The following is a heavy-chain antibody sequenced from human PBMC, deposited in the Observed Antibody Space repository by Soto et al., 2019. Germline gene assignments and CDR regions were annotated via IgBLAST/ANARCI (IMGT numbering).Heavy chain of an antibody. CDR2: INHSGST. CDR3: ARVGYCSSTSCYLGYFDY. J-gene: IGHJ4*02. D-gene: IGHD2-2*01. CDR1: GGSFSGYY. Sequence: SETLSLTCAVYGGSFSGYYWSWIRQPPGKGGEWVGGINHSGSTNYNPPLKSRVTISVDTSKNQFSLKLSSVTAADTAVYYCARVGYCSSTSCYLGYFDYWGQGTLVTVSS. V-gene: IGHV4-34*01.